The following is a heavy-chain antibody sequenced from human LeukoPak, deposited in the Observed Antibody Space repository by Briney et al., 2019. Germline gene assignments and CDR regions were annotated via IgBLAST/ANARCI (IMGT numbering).Heavy chain of an antibody. J-gene: IGHJ3*01. D-gene: IGHD6-19*01. CDR1: GDSISNYY. CDR3: ARDRAVANALQGVFDV. Sequence: SETLSLTCTVPGDSISNYYGTWIRQPAGKGLEWIGRFYSTERSDYNPSLKSRVTISVDKSKNQFSLQLRSVTAADTAVYYCARDRAVANALQGVFDVWGQGTMVTVSS. CDR2: FYSTERS. V-gene: IGHV4-4*07.